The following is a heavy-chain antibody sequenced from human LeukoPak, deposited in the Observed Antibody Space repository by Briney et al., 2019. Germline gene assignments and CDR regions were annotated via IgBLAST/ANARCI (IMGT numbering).Heavy chain of an antibody. CDR2: IKQDGSEK. J-gene: IGHJ4*02. V-gene: IGHV3-7*01. Sequence: GGSLRLSCAASGFSSCNYWMSWVRQAPGKGLERVANIKQDGSEKYYLDSVKGRFTISRDNANNSLYLQMNSLRAEDTAVYYCARVQHEWIMDYWGQGTLVTVSS. CDR1: GFSSCNYW. CDR3: ARVQHEWIMDY. D-gene: IGHD5-12*01.